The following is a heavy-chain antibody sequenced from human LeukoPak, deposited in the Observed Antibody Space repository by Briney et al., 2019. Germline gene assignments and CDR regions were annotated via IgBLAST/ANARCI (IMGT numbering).Heavy chain of an antibody. CDR1: GYSFTHYW. J-gene: IGHJ4*02. CDR3: TRRADRGFDY. Sequence: GESLKISCKGSGYSFTHYWIGWVRQMPGKGLELMGIIYPGDSDTKHSPSFQGQVTISADKSISTAYLQWSSLQASDTAIYYCTRRADRGFDYWGLGTLVTVTS. CDR2: IYPGDSDT. V-gene: IGHV5-51*01.